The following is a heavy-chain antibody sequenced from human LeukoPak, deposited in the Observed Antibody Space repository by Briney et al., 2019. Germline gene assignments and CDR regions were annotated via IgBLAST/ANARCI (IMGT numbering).Heavy chain of an antibody. J-gene: IGHJ4*02. D-gene: IGHD6-19*01. CDR2: ISGSSSYT. CDR3: ARVGYSSGWYFDY. V-gene: IGHV3-11*06. CDR1: GFTFSDYY. Sequence: GGSLRLSCAASGFTFSDYYMSWIRQAPGKGLEWVSYISGSSSYTIYADSVKGRFTISRDNAKNSLYLQMNSLRAEDTAVYYCARVGYSSGWYFDYWGQGTLVTVSS.